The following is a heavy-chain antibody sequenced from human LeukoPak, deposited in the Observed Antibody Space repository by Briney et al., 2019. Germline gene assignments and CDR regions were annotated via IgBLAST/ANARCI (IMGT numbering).Heavy chain of an antibody. J-gene: IGHJ5*02. V-gene: IGHV4-34*01. CDR3: ASRGGSSHGRWFDP. D-gene: IGHD6-13*01. Sequence: SETLSLTCAVYGGSFSGYYWSWIRQPPGKGLEWIGEINHSGSTNYNPSLKSRVTISVDTSKNQFSLKLSSVTAADTAVYYCASRGGSSHGRWFDPWGQGTLVTVSS. CDR2: INHSGST. CDR1: GGSFSGYY.